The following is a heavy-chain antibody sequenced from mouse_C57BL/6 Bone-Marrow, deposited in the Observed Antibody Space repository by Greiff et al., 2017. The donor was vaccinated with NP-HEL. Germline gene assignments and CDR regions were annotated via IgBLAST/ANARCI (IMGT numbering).Heavy chain of an antibody. V-gene: IGHV1-50*01. D-gene: IGHD1-1*01. Sequence: QVQLQQPGAELVKPGASVKLSCKASGYTFTSYWMQWVNQRPGQGLEWIGEIDPSGSYTNYNQKFKGKGTLTVDTSSSTAYMQLSSLTSEDSSVYYCARPFYYYGSSYGPFDYWGQGTTLTVSS. CDR1: GYTFTSYW. J-gene: IGHJ2*01. CDR3: ARPFYYYGSSYGPFDY. CDR2: IDPSGSYT.